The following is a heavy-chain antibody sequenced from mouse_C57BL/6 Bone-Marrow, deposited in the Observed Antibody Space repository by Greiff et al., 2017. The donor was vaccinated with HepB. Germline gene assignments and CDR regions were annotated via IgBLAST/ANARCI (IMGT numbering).Heavy chain of an antibody. CDR3: ARGGVYYGNSAWFAY. D-gene: IGHD2-1*01. Sequence: VKLQESGAKLMKPGASVKLSCKATGYTFTGYWIEWVKQRPGHGLEWIGEILPGSGSTNYNEKFKGKATFTADTSSNTAYMQLSSLTTEDSAIYYCARGGVYYGNSAWFAYWGQGTLVTVSA. V-gene: IGHV1-9*01. CDR1: GYTFTGYW. J-gene: IGHJ3*01. CDR2: ILPGSGST.